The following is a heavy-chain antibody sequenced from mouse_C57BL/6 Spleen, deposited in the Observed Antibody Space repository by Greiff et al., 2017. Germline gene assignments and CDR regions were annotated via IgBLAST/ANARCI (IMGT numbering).Heavy chain of an antibody. Sequence: VQLQQSGAELVMPGASVKLSCKASGYTFTSYWMHWVKQRPGQGLEWIGEIDPSDSYTNYNQKFKGKSTLTVDKSSSTAYMQLSSLTSEDSAVYYCARRGGYDVAMDYWGQGTSVTVSS. CDR3: ARRGGYDVAMDY. D-gene: IGHD2-2*01. V-gene: IGHV1-69*01. CDR1: GYTFTSYW. CDR2: IDPSDSYT. J-gene: IGHJ4*01.